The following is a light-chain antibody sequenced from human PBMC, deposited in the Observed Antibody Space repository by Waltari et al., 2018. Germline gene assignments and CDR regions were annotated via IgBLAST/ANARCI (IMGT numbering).Light chain of an antibody. Sequence: QTVVTQEPSLTVSPGGTITPTCASSTGPAPSSSFPNWFQQKRGQAPRPLIYSTSNKYSWTPARFSGSLLGGKAALTLSGVQPEDEADYYCLLYYGHSQLVFGGGTRLTVL. J-gene: IGLJ2*01. CDR1: TGPAPSSSF. CDR3: LLYYGHSQLV. CDR2: STS. V-gene: IGLV7-43*01.